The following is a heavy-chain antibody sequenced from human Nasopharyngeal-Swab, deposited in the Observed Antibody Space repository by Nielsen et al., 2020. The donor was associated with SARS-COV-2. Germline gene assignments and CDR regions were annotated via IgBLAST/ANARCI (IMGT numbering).Heavy chain of an antibody. D-gene: IGHD2-21*02. V-gene: IGHV4-38-2*02. CDR2: IFRSGDV. CDR1: GFSITSGYY. Sequence: SETLSLTCTVSGFSITSGYYWGWIRHPPGKGPEYIGSIFRSGDVRYSPSLSSRVTMSVDTSKNQMSLRLRSATAADTAMYYCARLGYGDYEADYWGQGILVTVSS. CDR3: ARLGYGDYEADY. J-gene: IGHJ4*02.